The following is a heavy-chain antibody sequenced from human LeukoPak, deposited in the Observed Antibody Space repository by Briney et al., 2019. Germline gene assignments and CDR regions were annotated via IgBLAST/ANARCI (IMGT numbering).Heavy chain of an antibody. CDR1: GGSIRSTTYY. CDR3: ARDWDYDYVWGSGAFDI. Sequence: PSETLSLTCSVSGGSIRSTTYYWGWIRQPPGKGLEWIGSIYHSGSTYYNPSLKSRVTISVDTSKNQFSLKLSSVTAADTAVYYCARDWDYDYVWGSGAFDIWGQGTMVTVSS. V-gene: IGHV4-39*07. J-gene: IGHJ3*02. D-gene: IGHD3-16*01. CDR2: IYHSGST.